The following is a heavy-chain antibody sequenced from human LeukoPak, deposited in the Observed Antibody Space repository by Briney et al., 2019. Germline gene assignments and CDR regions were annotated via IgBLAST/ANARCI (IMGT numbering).Heavy chain of an antibody. CDR1: GYTFTGYH. CDR2: INPDSAGT. V-gene: IGHV1-2*02. J-gene: IGHJ4*02. D-gene: IGHD5-24*01. Sequence: ASVKVSCKASGYTFTGYHVHWVRQAPGQGLDWVGWINPDSAGTKYAQKFQGRVTMTRDTSISTAYMELSRLRSDDTAVYYCARTWGDGYNYPVDYWGQGTLVTVSS. CDR3: ARTWGDGYNYPVDY.